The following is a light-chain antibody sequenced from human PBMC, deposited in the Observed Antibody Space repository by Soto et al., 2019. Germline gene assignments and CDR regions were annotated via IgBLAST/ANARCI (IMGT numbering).Light chain of an antibody. J-gene: IGKJ1*01. CDR1: QSVSSN. CDR3: QQYNNWPPWT. V-gene: IGKV3D-15*01. Sequence: EIVINQSPATLSVSPGERATLSCRASQSVSSNLAWYQQKPGQAPRLLIYDASNRATGIPARFSGSGSGTEFTLTISSLQSEDFAVYYCQQYNNWPPWTFGQGTKVDIK. CDR2: DAS.